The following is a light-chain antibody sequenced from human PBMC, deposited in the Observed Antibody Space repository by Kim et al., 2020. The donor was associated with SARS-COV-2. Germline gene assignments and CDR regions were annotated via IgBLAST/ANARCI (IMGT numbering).Light chain of an antibody. CDR3: QQSYSTPRT. Sequence: SASVGDGVTITCRASQSINSYLNCYQQKPGKAPKLLIYAASTLQSGVPSRFSGSGSGTDFTLTISSLQPEDFATYYCQQSYSTPRTFGQGTKLEIK. V-gene: IGKV1-39*01. CDR1: QSINSY. CDR2: AAS. J-gene: IGKJ2*01.